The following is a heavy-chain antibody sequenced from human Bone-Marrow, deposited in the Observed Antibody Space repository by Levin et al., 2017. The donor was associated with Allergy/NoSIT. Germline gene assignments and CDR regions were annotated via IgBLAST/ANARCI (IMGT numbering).Heavy chain of an antibody. Sequence: PGGSLRLSCAASGFTFNIYAFHWVRQAPGKGLEWVAFISYDARNDYYADSVKGRFAISRDDSKHAVDLQMNSLRADDTGVYYCARDQGARYCNGGRCYGYRPFDLWGQGTMISVSA. CDR3: ARDQGARYCNGGRCYGYRPFDL. V-gene: IGHV3-30*09. D-gene: IGHD2-15*01. CDR1: GFTFNIYA. CDR2: ISYDARND. J-gene: IGHJ3*01.